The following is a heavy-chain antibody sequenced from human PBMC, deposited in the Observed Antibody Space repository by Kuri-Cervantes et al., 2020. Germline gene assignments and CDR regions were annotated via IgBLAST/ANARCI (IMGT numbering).Heavy chain of an antibody. CDR2: INHNGNT. CDR3: ARGLREAGYNYGPPDY. J-gene: IGHJ4*02. D-gene: IGHD5-18*01. Sequence: SQTLSLTCAVYGGSFSGYYWSWIRQPPGKGLEWIGEINHNGNTHYNPSLKSRATISVDTSRNQFSLKLSSVTAADTAVYYCARGLREAGYNYGPPDYWGQGTLVTVSS. V-gene: IGHV4-34*01. CDR1: GGSFSGYY.